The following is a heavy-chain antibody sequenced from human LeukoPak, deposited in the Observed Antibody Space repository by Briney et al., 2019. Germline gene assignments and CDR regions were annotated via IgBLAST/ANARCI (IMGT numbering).Heavy chain of an antibody. V-gene: IGHV1-2*02. J-gene: IGHJ4*02. CDR1: GYTFTGYY. CDR3: ARDVLYYYDSSGYCFDY. CDR2: INPNSGGT. D-gene: IGHD3-22*01. Sequence: ASVKVSCKASGYTFTGYYIHWVRQAPGQGLEWMGWINPNSGGTNYAQKFQGRVTMTRDTSISTAYMELSRLRPDDTAVYYCARDVLYYYDSSGYCFDYWGQGTLVTVSS.